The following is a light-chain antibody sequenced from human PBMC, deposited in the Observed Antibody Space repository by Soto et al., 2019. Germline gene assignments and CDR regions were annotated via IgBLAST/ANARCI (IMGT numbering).Light chain of an antibody. Sequence: EIVLTQSPATLSLSPGKRATLSCRASQSVSSYLAWYQQKPGQAPRLLIYAASSLQSGVPSRFSGSRSGTDFTLTISSLQPEDFATFYCQQTSSAPWTFGQGTKVEVK. CDR2: AAS. J-gene: IGKJ1*01. CDR3: QQTSSAPWT. CDR1: QSVSSY. V-gene: IGKV3-11*01.